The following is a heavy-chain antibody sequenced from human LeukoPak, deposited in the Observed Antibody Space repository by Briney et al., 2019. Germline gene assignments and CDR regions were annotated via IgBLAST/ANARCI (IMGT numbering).Heavy chain of an antibody. CDR2: IYHSGNT. Sequence: SETLSLTCAVSGGSISSGGYSWSWIRQPPGKGLEWIGYIYHSGNTYYNPSLKSRVTISVDTSKIQFSLKLSSVTAADTAVYYCAREANSGYCSGGDCYRDYYFGMDVWGQGTTVTVSS. D-gene: IGHD2-15*01. CDR1: GGSISSGGYS. J-gene: IGHJ6*02. CDR3: AREANSGYCSGGDCYRDYYFGMDV. V-gene: IGHV4-30-2*01.